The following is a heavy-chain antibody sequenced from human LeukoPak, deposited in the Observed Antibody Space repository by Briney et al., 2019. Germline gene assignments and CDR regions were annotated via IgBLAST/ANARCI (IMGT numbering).Heavy chain of an antibody. Sequence: ASVKVSCKASGGTFSSYAFSWVRQAPGQGLEWMGVIITIFHTPYYAPKFQGRVTITADKSTSTVYMEVSSLRSEDTAVYYCAIRSDGAYCGGDCFYLDYWGQGTPVTASS. J-gene: IGHJ4*02. CDR1: GGTFSSYA. CDR3: AIRSDGAYCGGDCFYLDY. V-gene: IGHV1-69*06. CDR2: IITIFHTP. D-gene: IGHD2-21*02.